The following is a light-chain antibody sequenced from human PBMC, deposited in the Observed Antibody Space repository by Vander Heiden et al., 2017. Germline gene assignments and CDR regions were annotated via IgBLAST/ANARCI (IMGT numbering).Light chain of an antibody. CDR2: WAS. V-gene: IGKV4-1*01. CDR1: QSVLYSSNNKNY. Sequence: DMVMTQSPDSLAVSLGERATINCKSSQSVLYSSNNKNYLAWYQQKPGQPPKLLIYWASTRESGVPDRFSGSGSGTDFTLTISSLQAEDVAVYYCQQYDSTPLTFGGGTKVEIK. CDR3: QQYDSTPLT. J-gene: IGKJ4*01.